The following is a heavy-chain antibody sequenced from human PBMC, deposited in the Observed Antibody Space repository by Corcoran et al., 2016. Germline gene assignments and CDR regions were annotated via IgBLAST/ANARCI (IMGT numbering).Heavy chain of an antibody. Sequence: EVQLVESGGDLVKAGGSLRLSCGGSGFTFSNAWMNWVRQAPGKELEWVGRIKSKANGETIDYAAPVKGRFTISRDDSRNTVYLQMNSLKTEDTAVYYCATGDMVTIGGDYWGQGTLVTVSS. CDR2: IKSKANGETI. CDR1: GFTFSNAW. D-gene: IGHD3-10*01. CDR3: ATGDMVTIGGDY. J-gene: IGHJ4*02. V-gene: IGHV3-15*07.